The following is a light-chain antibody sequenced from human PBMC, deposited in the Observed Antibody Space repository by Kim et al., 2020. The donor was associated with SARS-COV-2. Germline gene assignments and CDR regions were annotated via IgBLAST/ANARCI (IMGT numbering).Light chain of an antibody. CDR3: QQYGSSPRT. J-gene: IGKJ1*01. Sequence: SPGDRATLSCRASQSLSSSYLAWYQQKPGQAPRLLIYGASSRATGIPDRFSGSGSGTDFTLTISRLEPEDFAVYFCQQYGSSPRTFGQGTEVEIK. V-gene: IGKV3-20*01. CDR1: QSLSSSY. CDR2: GAS.